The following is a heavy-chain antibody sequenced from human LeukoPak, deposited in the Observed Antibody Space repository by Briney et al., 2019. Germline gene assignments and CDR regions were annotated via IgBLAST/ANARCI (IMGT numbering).Heavy chain of an antibody. CDR2: ISAYNGNT. Sequence: ASVKVSCKASGYTFTSYGISWVRQAPGQGLEWMGWISAYNGNTNYAQKLQGRVTMTTDTSTSTAYMELRSLRSDDTAVYYCARGGYYYDSSGYYWPLDVWGKGTTVTISS. CDR3: ARGGYYYDSSGYYWPLDV. D-gene: IGHD3-22*01. CDR1: GYTFTSYG. J-gene: IGHJ6*04. V-gene: IGHV1-18*01.